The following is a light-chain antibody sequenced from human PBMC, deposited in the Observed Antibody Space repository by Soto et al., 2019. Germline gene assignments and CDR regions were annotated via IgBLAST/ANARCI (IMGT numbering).Light chain of an antibody. CDR1: QSVSSN. CDR2: GAS. CDR3: QQYKNWPRT. J-gene: IGKJ1*01. Sequence: EIVMTQSPATLSVSPGERATLSCRASQSVSSNLAWYQQKPGQAPRLLIYGASTRATGIPARFSGSGCGTEFTLTISSLQSEDFAVYYCQQYKNWPRTFGQVTKVEIK. V-gene: IGKV3-15*01.